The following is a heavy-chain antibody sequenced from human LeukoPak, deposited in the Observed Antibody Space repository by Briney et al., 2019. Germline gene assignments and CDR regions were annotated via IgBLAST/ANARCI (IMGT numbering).Heavy chain of an antibody. CDR3: ARDGSGYSYGYSGLGAFDI. J-gene: IGHJ3*02. CDR2: IYYSGST. D-gene: IGHD5-18*01. CDR1: GVSISSSSYY. Sequence: SETLSLTCTVSGVSISSSSYYWGWLGQPPGKRLEWIGSIYYSGSTYYNPSRKSLVTITVDTSTNQFSLKLSSVTAADTAVYYCARDGSGYSYGYSGLGAFDIWGQGTMVTVSS. V-gene: IGHV4-39*07.